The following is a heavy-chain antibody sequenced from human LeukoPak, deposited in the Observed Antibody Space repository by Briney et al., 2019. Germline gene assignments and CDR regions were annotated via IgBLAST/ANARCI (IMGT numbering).Heavy chain of an antibody. Sequence: PGGSLRLSCTVSGFTVSSNSMSWVRQAPGKGLEWVSFIYSGGSTHNSDSVKGRFTISRDNSKNTLYLQMNSLRAEDTAVYYCAKRSMVRGVQFDAFDLWGQGTIVTISS. V-gene: IGHV3-53*05. CDR3: AKRSMVRGVQFDAFDL. D-gene: IGHD3-10*01. CDR2: IYSGGST. CDR1: GFTVSSNS. J-gene: IGHJ3*01.